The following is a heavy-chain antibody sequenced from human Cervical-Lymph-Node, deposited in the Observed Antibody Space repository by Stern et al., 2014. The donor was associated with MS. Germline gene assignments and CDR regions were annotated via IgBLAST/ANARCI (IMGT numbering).Heavy chain of an antibody. J-gene: IGHJ6*02. CDR2: ISWNSGSM. V-gene: IGHV3-9*01. CDR3: AKDISSGRWEAQYYYGMDV. Sequence: EVQLVESGGGLVQPGRSLRLSCAGSRFNFDDYAMHWVRQAPGRGLEWVSSISWNSGSMEYADSVKGRFTISRENAKNSLYLQMDSLRVEDTAIYYCAKDISSGRWEAQYYYGMDVWGQGTTVTVSS. D-gene: IGHD6-19*01. CDR1: RFNFDDYA.